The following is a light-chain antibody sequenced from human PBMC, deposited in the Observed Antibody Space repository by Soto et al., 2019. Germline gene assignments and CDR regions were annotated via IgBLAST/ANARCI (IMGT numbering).Light chain of an antibody. V-gene: IGKV3D-15*01. J-gene: IGKJ5*01. Sequence: EIVMAQSPASLSVSPGERACVSCRASQSAGNFLAWYQQKPGQAPRLLIYYISTRATGIPARFSGSGSGTEFTLTINSLQSEDSAVYYCQQHNQWPINFGQGTQREIK. CDR1: QSAGNF. CDR3: QQHNQWPIN. CDR2: YIS.